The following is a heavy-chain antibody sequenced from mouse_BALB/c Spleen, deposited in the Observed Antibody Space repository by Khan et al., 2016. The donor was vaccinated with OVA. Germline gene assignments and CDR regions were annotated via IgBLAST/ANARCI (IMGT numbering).Heavy chain of an antibody. V-gene: IGHV3-2*02. CDR2: ISYSGNT. CDR3: ARVYGGDFDY. D-gene: IGHD1-1*01. CDR1: GYSITTDYA. J-gene: IGHJ2*01. Sequence: EVQLQESGPGLVKPSQSLSLTCTVTGYSITTDYAWNWIRQFPGNKLEWMGLISYSGNTKYNPSLKSRISISRDTSTNQFFLQLKSVTTEDTARYYCARVYGGDFDYWGQGTTLTVSS.